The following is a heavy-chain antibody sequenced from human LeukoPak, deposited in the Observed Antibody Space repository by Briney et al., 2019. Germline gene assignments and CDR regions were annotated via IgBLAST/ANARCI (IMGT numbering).Heavy chain of an antibody. V-gene: IGHV3-30*02. D-gene: IGHD1-26*01. CDR1: GFTFSSYV. CDR3: AKDLIVRGLGHYFDY. CDR2: IWYDGSNK. Sequence: GGSLRLSCAASGFTFSSYVMFWVRQAPGRGLEPVAFIWYDGSNKYYADSVQGRFTVSRDNSKNTLYLQMNNLRAGDTAIYYCAKDLIVRGLGHYFDYWGQGTVVTVS. J-gene: IGHJ4*02.